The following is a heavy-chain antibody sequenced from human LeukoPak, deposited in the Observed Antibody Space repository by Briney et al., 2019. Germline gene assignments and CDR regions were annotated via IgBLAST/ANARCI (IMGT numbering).Heavy chain of an antibody. Sequence: ASLKVSCKASGYTFTGPYIHWMRQAPGPGLEWMGWINPNSGGTKYAQKFQGRVTVTRDTSTSTAYMELSGLRADDTAAYYCARVEYCTKGVCINFDLWGQGTLVTVSS. CDR3: ARVEYCTKGVCINFDL. CDR1: GYTFTGPY. J-gene: IGHJ4*02. CDR2: INPNSGGT. D-gene: IGHD2-8*01. V-gene: IGHV1-2*02.